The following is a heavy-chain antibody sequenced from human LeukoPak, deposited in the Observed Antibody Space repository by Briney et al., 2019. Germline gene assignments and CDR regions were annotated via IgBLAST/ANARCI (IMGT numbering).Heavy chain of an antibody. J-gene: IGHJ4*02. V-gene: IGHV3-74*01. D-gene: IGHD3-10*01. CDR3: ARGGFYHSGSFDY. CDR2: INADESDS. CDR1: GFTFSSYA. Sequence: GGSLRLSCAASGFTFSSYAMHWVRQAPGKGLVWVSRINADESDSSYADSVKGRFTISRDNAKNTVYLQMDSLRADDTAVYYCARGGFYHSGSFDYWGQGTLLTVSS.